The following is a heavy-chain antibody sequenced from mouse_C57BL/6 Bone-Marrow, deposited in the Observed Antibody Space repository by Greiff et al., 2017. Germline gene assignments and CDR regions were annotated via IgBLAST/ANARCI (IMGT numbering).Heavy chain of an antibody. CDR1: GFSLTSYG. D-gene: IGHD1-1*01. J-gene: IGHJ3*01. CDR3: STHEYGSSYGGPWFAY. V-gene: IGHV2-9*01. Sequence: VQRVESGPGLVAPSQSLSITCTASGFSLTSYGVDWVRQHPGKGLEWLGVIWGGGGTNYNSALMSSLSVSKDYSKNQSFLKMNCRQADDTAMYFCSTHEYGSSYGGPWFAYGGQETLVTVSA. CDR2: IWGGGGT.